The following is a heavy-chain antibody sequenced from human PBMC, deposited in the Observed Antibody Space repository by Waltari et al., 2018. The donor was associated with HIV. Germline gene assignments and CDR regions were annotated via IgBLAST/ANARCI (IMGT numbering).Heavy chain of an antibody. J-gene: IGHJ3*02. CDR2: IDPFDSDT. CDR1: GYTFTNYW. V-gene: IGHV5-51*03. CDR3: ARLFYYDTTGYINNAFDI. Sequence: EVQLVQSGAEVRKSGESLKISCKASGYTFTNYWIAWVRQMSGEGLEWMGIIDPFDSDTRYNPSFEGQITITVDKSLATAYLEWNNLNASDAAIYYCARLFYYDTTGYINNAFDIWGQGTEVSVS. D-gene: IGHD3-22*01.